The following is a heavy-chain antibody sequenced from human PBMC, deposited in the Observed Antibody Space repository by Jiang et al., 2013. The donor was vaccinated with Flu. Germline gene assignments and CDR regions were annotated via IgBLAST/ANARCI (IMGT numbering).Heavy chain of an antibody. CDR2: ISAYNGNT. J-gene: IGHJ5*02. V-gene: IGHV1-18*01. CDR3: ARGFSPNWFDP. Sequence: TSYGISWVRQAPGQGLEWMGWISAYNGNTNYAQKLQGRVTMTTDTSTSTAYMELRSPRSDDTAVYYCARGFSPNWFDPWGQGTLVTVS. CDR1: TSYG.